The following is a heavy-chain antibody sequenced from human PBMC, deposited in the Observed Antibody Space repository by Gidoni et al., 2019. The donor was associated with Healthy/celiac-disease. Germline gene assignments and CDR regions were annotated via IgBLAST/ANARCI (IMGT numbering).Heavy chain of an antibody. J-gene: IGHJ4*02. Sequence: STNYNPSLKSRVTISVDTSKNQFSLKLSSVTAADTAVYYCARLTIVATMVGEFDYWGQGTLVTVSS. CDR3: ARLTIVATMVGEFDY. CDR2: ST. D-gene: IGHD5-12*01. V-gene: IGHV4-59*01.